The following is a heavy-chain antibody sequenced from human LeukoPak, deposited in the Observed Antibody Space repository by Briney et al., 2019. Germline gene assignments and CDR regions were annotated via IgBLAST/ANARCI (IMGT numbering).Heavy chain of an antibody. D-gene: IGHD5-12*01. CDR3: ARSVGGYDYYFDY. Sequence: ASVKVSCKASGYTFTGYYMHWVRQAPGQGLEWMGWINPNSGGTNYAQKFQGWVTMTRDTSISTAYMELSRLRSDDTAVYYCARSVGGYDYYFDYWGQGTPVTVSS. CDR2: INPNSGGT. V-gene: IGHV1-2*04. CDR1: GYTFTGYY. J-gene: IGHJ4*02.